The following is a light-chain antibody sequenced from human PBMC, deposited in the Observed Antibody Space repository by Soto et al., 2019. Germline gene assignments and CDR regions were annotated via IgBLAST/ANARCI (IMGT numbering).Light chain of an antibody. CDR1: QSVSSN. J-gene: IGKJ1*01. CDR3: QQYNNWPLWT. Sequence: EIVMTQSPATLSVSPGERATLSCRASQSVSSNLAWYQQKPGQALRLLVYGASTRPTGIPTRFSGSGSGTEFTLTISSLQSEDFAVYYCQQYNNWPLWTFGQGTKVEIK. V-gene: IGKV3-15*01. CDR2: GAS.